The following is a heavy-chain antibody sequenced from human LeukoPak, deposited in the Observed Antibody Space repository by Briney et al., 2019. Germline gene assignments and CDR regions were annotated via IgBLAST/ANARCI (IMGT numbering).Heavy chain of an antibody. V-gene: IGHV3-30*02. CDR3: ANIGYFDSPGIEYDAFDI. CDR1: GFTFSSYG. CDR2: IRYDGSNK. Sequence: GGSLRLSCAASGFTFSSYGMHWVRQAPGKGLEWVAFIRYDGSNKYYAGSVKGRFTISRDNSKNTLYLQMNSLRAEDTAVYYCANIGYFDSPGIEYDAFDIWGQGTMVTVSS. D-gene: IGHD3-9*01. J-gene: IGHJ3*02.